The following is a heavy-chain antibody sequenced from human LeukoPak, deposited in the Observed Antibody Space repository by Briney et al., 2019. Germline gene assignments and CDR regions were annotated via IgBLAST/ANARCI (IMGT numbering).Heavy chain of an antibody. CDR3: TRGSNSGDSSDFDH. D-gene: IGHD3-22*01. J-gene: IGHJ4*02. CDR1: GFTFSNAW. CDR2: IKRRGVTGPT. V-gene: IGHV3-15*01. Sequence: GGSLRLSCAASGFTFSNAWMNWVRQAPGKGLEWVGRIKRRGVTGPTEYAAPVKGRFTISRDDSKNTLYLQMSSLKTEDTAVYYCTRGSNSGDSSDFDHWGQGTLVTVSS.